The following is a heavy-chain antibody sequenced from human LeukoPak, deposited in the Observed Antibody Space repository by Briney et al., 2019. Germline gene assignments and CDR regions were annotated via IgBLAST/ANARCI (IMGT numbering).Heavy chain of an antibody. Sequence: SETLSLTCTVSGGSISSSSYYWGWIRQPPGKGLEWIGNIYYSGSTYYNPSLKSRVTISVDTSKNQLSLNLSSVTAADTAVYYCARVSGHIVVVRWLYFDYWGQGTLVTVSS. J-gene: IGHJ4*02. CDR2: IYYSGST. CDR1: GGSISSSSYY. CDR3: ARVSGHIVVVRWLYFDY. D-gene: IGHD2-21*01. V-gene: IGHV4-39*07.